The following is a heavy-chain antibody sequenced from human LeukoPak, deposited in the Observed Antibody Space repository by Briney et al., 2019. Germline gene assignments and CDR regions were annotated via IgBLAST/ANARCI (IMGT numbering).Heavy chain of an antibody. D-gene: IGHD6-19*01. V-gene: IGHV3-74*03. CDR1: GFTFTKYW. CDR2: VNSDGSRT. J-gene: IGHJ4*02. CDR3: ARNSGWYGIS. Sequence: GGSLRLSCAASGFTFTKYWMHWVRQAPGKGLVWVSRVNSDGSRTTYADSVRGRFTISRDNYKNTLYLQLTSLSDDDTAVYFCARNSGWYGISWGQGTLVIVSS.